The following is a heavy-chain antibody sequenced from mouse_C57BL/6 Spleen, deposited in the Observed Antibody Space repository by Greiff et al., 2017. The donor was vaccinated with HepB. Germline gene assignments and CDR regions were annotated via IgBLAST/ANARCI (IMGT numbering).Heavy chain of an antibody. Sequence: VQLQQSGAELMKPGASVKLSCKATGYTFTGYWIEWVKQRPGHGLEWIGEILPGSGSTNYNEKFKGKATFTADTSSNTAYMQLSSLTTEDSAIYYCASPITTVVATDYAMDYWGQGTSVTVSS. J-gene: IGHJ4*01. CDR3: ASPITTVVATDYAMDY. V-gene: IGHV1-9*01. CDR2: ILPGSGST. D-gene: IGHD1-1*01. CDR1: GYTFTGYW.